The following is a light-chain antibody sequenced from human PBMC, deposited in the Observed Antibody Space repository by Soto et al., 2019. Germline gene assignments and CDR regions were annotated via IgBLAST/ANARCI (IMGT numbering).Light chain of an antibody. V-gene: IGKV3-15*01. CDR1: QSVSSN. Sequence: EIVMTQSPATLSVSPGERATLSCRASQSVSSNLAWYQQKPGQAPRLLIYGASTRATGIPDRFSGSGSGTEFTLTISSLQSEDFAVYYCQQYNDWPRTLGQGTKVDIK. J-gene: IGKJ1*01. CDR2: GAS. CDR3: QQYNDWPRT.